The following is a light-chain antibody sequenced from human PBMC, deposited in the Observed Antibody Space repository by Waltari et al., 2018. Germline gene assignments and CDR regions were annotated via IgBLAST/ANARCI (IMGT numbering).Light chain of an antibody. J-gene: IGLJ2*01. CDR3: SSYTSSSTPVV. V-gene: IGLV2-14*01. CDR1: SRDVGGYNY. Sequence: QSALTQPASVSGSPGQSITISCTGTSRDVGGYNYVSWYQQHPGKAPKLMIDEVSNRPSGVSNRFSGSKSGNTASLTISGLQAEDEADYYCSSYTSSSTPVVFGGGTKLTVL. CDR2: EVS.